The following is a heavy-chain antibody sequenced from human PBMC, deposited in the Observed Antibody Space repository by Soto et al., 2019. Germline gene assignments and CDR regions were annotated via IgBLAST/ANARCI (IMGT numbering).Heavy chain of an antibody. D-gene: IGHD1-26*01. CDR2: INPNSGDT. CDR1: GYTFTGYR. CDR3: VRIVGSL. V-gene: IGHV1-2*02. J-gene: IGHJ4*02. Sequence: QVQLVQSGAEVKKPGASVKVSCRASGYTFTGYRIHWVRQAPGQGLEWMGWINPNSGDTKQIEKFQGRVTMTRDTSISTAYMELSSLSSDDTALYYCVRIVGSLWGQGTLVTVSS.